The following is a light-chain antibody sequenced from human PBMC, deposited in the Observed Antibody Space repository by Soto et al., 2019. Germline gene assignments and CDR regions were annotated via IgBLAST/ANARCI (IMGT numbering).Light chain of an antibody. CDR3: CSYTSSTIYV. CDR1: SSDVGGYNY. J-gene: IGLJ1*01. Sequence: QSVLTQPAPVSGSPGQSIAISCTGTSSDVGGYNYVSWYQQHPGKAPKLMIYDVTSRPSGVSDRFSGSKSGTTASLTISGLQAEDEADYYCCSYTSSTIYVFGTGTKVTVL. CDR2: DVT. V-gene: IGLV2-14*03.